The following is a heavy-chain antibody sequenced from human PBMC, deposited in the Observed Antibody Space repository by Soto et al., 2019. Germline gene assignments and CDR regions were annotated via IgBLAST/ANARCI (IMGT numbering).Heavy chain of an antibody. CDR1: GGSISSNNYY. V-gene: IGHV4-39*01. CDR3: ARAYDFWNGYYSAQYYFDF. J-gene: IGHJ4*02. CDR2: IYYSGST. Sequence: SETLSLTCIVSGGSISSNNYYWGWIRQPPGKGLEWIGSIYYSGSTYYNPSLKSRINISVDTSKNQFSLKLISVTAADTAVYYCARAYDFWNGYYSAQYYFDFWGQGTLVTVSS. D-gene: IGHD3-3*01.